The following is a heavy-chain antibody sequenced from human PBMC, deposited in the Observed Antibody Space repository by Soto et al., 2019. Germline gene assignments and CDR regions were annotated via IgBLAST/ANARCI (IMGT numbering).Heavy chain of an antibody. V-gene: IGHV3-30*03. Sequence: GGSLRLSCAASGFTFSSYGMHWVRQAPGKGLEWVAVISDDGTNKYTADSVKGRFTISRDNSRNTVYLQVNSLRIEDTAVYYCARRLTTTVTAMGYWGQGTPVTVSS. CDR2: ISDDGTNK. D-gene: IGHD2-21*02. CDR1: GFTFSSYG. J-gene: IGHJ4*02. CDR3: ARRLTTTVTAMGY.